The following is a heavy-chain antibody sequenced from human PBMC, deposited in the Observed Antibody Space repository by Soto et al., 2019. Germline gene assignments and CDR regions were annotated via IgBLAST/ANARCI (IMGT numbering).Heavy chain of an antibody. CDR3: ARGRYYDSSGYYSGDAFDI. CDR1: GCSSSSYY. J-gene: IGHJ3*02. V-gene: IGHV4-59*01. D-gene: IGHD3-22*01. Sequence: LETLSLTCTFSGCSSSSYYWSLIRQPPGKGLEWIGYIYYSGSTNYNPSLKSRVTISVDTSKNQFSLKLSSVTAADTAVYYCARGRYYDSSGYYSGDAFDIWGQGTMVTVSS. CDR2: IYYSGST.